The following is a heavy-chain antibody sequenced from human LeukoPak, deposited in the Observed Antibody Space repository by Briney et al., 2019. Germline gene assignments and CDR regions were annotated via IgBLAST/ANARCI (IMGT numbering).Heavy chain of an antibody. CDR2: ISAYNGNT. Sequence: GASVKVSCKASGYTFTSYGISWVRQAPGQRLEWMGWISAYNGNTNYAQKLQGRVTMTTDTSTSTAYMELRSLRSDDTAVYYCARDPGYCSGGSCYGDYWGQGTLVTVSS. V-gene: IGHV1-18*01. CDR1: GYTFTSYG. CDR3: ARDPGYCSGGSCYGDY. J-gene: IGHJ4*02. D-gene: IGHD2-15*01.